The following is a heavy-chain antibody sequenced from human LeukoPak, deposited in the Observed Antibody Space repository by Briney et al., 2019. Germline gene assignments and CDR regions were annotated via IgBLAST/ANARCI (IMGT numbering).Heavy chain of an antibody. CDR1: GFTFSNYW. CDR3: AGLDYGSGLWPAAVGY. J-gene: IGHJ4*02. CDR2: ISSSSSYI. D-gene: IGHD3-10*01. Sequence: GGSLRLSCATSGFTFSNYWMHWVRHAPGRGLVWVSSISSSSSYIYYADSVKGRFTISRDNAKNSLYLQMNSLRAEDTAVYYCAGLDYGSGLWPAAVGYWGQGTLVTVSS. V-gene: IGHV3-21*01.